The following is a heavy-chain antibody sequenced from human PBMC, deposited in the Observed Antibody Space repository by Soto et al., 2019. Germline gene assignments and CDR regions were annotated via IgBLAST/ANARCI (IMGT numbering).Heavy chain of an antibody. CDR3: AREQDIVVVPAGGLDP. V-gene: IGHV1-18*01. CDR1: GYTFTSYG. Sequence: ASVKVSCEASGYTFTSYGISWVRQAPGQGLEWMGWISAYNGNTNYAQKLQGRVTMTTDTSTSTAYMELRSLRSDDTAVYYCAREQDIVVVPAGGLDPWGQGTLVTVSS. J-gene: IGHJ5*02. CDR2: ISAYNGNT. D-gene: IGHD2-2*01.